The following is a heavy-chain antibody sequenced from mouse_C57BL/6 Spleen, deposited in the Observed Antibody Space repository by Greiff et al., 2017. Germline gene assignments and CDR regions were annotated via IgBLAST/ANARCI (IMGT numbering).Heavy chain of an antibody. CDR2: IDPSDGCP. CDR3: ARGGNSNYGRFAY. J-gene: IGHJ3*01. D-gene: IGHD2-5*01. V-gene: IGHV1-69*01. Sequence: QVQLQQPGAELVMPGASVKLSCKASGYTFTSYWLHWVKQRPGQGLEWIGEIDPSDGCPNYNQKFKGKATLTVDKSSSTAYMQLSSLTSEDSAVYYCARGGNSNYGRFAYWGQGTLVTVSA. CDR1: GYTFTSYW.